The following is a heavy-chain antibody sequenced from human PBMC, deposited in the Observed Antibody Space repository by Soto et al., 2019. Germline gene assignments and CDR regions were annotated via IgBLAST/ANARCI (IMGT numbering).Heavy chain of an antibody. CDR1: GFPFDDYA. J-gene: IGHJ4*02. CDR2: ISGSGGST. D-gene: IGHD4-17*01. Sequence: EVQLVESGGGLVQPGRSLRLSCAASGFPFDDYAMQWVRQAPGKGLEWVAGISGSGGSTYYADSVKGRFTISRDNSKNTLYLQMNSLRAEDTAVYYCAKVNYGNYFDYWGQGTLVTVSS. V-gene: IGHV3-23*04. CDR3: AKVNYGNYFDY.